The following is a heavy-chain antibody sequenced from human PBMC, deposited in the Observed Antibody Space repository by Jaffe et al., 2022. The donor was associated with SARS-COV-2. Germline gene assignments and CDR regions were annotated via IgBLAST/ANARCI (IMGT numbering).Heavy chain of an antibody. CDR3: ARLRGVRARGYYDGVDV. J-gene: IGHJ6*02. CDR1: GYSFTTYW. V-gene: IGHV5-51*01. D-gene: IGHD2-8*01. CDR2: IYPGDSDT. Sequence: EVQLVQSGAEVKKPGESLKISCKASGYSFTTYWIAWVRQMPGKGLEWMGIIYPGDSDTRYSPSFQGQVTISADKPISTAYLQWSSLKASDTAMYYCARLRGVRARGYYDGVDVWGQGTTVTVSS.